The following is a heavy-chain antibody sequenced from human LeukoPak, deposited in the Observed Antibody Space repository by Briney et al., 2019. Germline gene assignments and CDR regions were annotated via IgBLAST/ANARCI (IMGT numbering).Heavy chain of an antibody. V-gene: IGHV4-39*02. CDR1: GGSISSSSYY. J-gene: IGHJ1*01. CDR3: ARERAVASLFQH. D-gene: IGHD6-19*01. Sequence: SETLSLTCTVSGGSISSSSYYWGWIRQPPGKGLEWIGSIYYSGSTYYNPSLKSRVTISVDTSKNQFSLKLSSVTAADTAVYYCARERAVASLFQHWGQGTLVTVSS. CDR2: IYYSGST.